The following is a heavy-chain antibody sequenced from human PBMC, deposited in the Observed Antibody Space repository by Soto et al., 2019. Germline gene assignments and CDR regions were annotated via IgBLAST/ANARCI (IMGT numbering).Heavy chain of an antibody. Sequence: QLQLQESGPGLVKPSETLSLTCTVSGGSISSSSFHWGWIRQPPGKGLEWIGSIYYSGSTYYSPSLKSRVTISVDPSKTQFSLKLSSVTAADTAVYYCARRERAAGTDWWFDPWGQGTLVTVSS. CDR3: ARRERAAGTDWWFDP. J-gene: IGHJ5*02. D-gene: IGHD6-13*01. V-gene: IGHV4-39*01. CDR1: GGSISSSSFH. CDR2: IYYSGST.